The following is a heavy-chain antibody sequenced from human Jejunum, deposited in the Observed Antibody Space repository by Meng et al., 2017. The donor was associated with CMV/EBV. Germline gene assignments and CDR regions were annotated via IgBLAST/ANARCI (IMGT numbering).Heavy chain of an antibody. V-gene: IGHV3-7*04. CDR1: GVDFKSYW. J-gene: IGHJ4*02. Sequence: QRLSGAASGVDFKSYWRDWGRQAAGRGLEWVANIRYDGGKRNYVNSVEGRFFIYRDNARNTLYLQMNSLRGDDSAIYYCTRALDYWGQGTPVTVSS. CDR3: TRALDY. CDR2: IRYDGGKR.